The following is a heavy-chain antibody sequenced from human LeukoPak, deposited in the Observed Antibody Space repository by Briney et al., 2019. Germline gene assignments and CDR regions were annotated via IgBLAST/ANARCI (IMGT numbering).Heavy chain of an antibody. CDR1: GFTFSNYA. D-gene: IGHD3-22*01. CDR3: ATTMIVVVITTHSRYFDY. V-gene: IGHV3-23*01. Sequence: GGSLRLSCAASGFTFSNYAVNWVRQAPGKGLEWVSAISGGGVSTYYADSVKGRFTISRDNSKNTLYLQMNSLRAEDTAVYYCATTMIVVVITTHSRYFDYWGQGTLVTVSS. J-gene: IGHJ4*02. CDR2: ISGGGVST.